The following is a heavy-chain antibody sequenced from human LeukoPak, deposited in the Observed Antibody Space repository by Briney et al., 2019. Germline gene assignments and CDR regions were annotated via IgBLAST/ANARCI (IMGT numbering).Heavy chain of an antibody. Sequence: ASVKVSCKASGYTFTGYFVHWVRQAPGQGLEWMGWINPNSGDTHYAQKFQGRVTMARDTSISTAYMELSRLRSDDTAMYYCAIGYSCAYADFDYWAREPWSPSPQ. D-gene: IGHD5-18*01. CDR2: INPNSGDT. J-gene: IGHJ4*02. CDR3: AIGYSCAYADFDY. V-gene: IGHV1-2*02. CDR1: GYTFTGYF.